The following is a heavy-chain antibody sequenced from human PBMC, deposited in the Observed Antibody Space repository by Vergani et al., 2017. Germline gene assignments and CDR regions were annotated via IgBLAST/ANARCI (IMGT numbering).Heavy chain of an antibody. CDR3: ARRRDTAMVDDAFDI. CDR2: IYHSGST. V-gene: IGHV4-38-2*02. J-gene: IGHJ3*02. Sequence: QVHLQESGPGLVKPSETLSLTCSVSNYSISSGYYWGWIRQPPGKGLEWIGSIYHSGSTYYNPSLKSRVTISVDTSKNQFSLKLSSVTAADTAVYYCARRRDTAMVDDAFDIWGQGTMVTVSS. CDR1: NYSISSGYY. D-gene: IGHD5-18*01.